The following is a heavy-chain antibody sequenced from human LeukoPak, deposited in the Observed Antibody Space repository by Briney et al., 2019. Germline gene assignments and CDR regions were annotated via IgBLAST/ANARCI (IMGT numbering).Heavy chain of an antibody. CDR3: ARLYGGTGDH. Sequence: GGSLRLSCAASGFTFSSYWMSWARQAPGRGLEWVANIKQDGSEKYYVDSVKGRFTISRDSAKNSLYLQMNGLRAADTAVYYCARLYGGTGDHWGQGTLVTVSS. J-gene: IGHJ4*02. CDR2: IKQDGSEK. CDR1: GFTFSSYW. D-gene: IGHD4-23*01. V-gene: IGHV3-7*01.